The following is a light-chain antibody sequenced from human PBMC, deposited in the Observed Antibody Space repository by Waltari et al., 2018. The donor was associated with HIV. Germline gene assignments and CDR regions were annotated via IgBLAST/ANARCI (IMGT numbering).Light chain of an antibody. CDR2: RYN. CDR1: ALPKQY. Sequence: SSDQTQPPSMSLSPGQTARITCSGDALPKQYVYWYQQKPGQAPVLRISRYNERPSGVPDRFSGSRSGTTATATLTISGVQTEDEADYYCQSADITNIWVFCGGTKLTVL. CDR3: QSADITNIWV. V-gene: IGLV3-25*03. J-gene: IGLJ2*01.